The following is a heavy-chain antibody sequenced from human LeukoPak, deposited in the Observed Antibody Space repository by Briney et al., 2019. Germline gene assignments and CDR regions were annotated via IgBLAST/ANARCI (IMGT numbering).Heavy chain of an antibody. V-gene: IGHV3-9*01. Sequence: GGSLRLSCAASGFTFDDYAMPWVRQAPGKGLEWVSGISWNSGSIGYADSVKGRFTISRDNAKNSLYLQMNSLRAEDTALYYCAKDMELNWNLSDYWGQGTLVTVSS. CDR2: ISWNSGSI. J-gene: IGHJ4*02. CDR3: AKDMELNWNLSDY. CDR1: GFTFDDYA. D-gene: IGHD1-1*01.